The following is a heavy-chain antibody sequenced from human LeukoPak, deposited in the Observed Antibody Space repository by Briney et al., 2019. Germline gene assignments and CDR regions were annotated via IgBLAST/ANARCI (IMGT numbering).Heavy chain of an antibody. CDR2: IIPIFGIA. CDR3: ARGGSYDLWSPYYMDV. J-gene: IGHJ6*03. D-gene: IGHD3-3*01. Sequence: EASVKVSCKASGGTFSSYAISWVRQAPGQGLEWMGGIIPIFGIANYAQKFQGRVTITADESTSTAYMELSSLRSEDTAVYYCARGGSYDLWSPYYMDVWGKGTTVTVSS. CDR1: GGTFSSYA. V-gene: IGHV1-69*01.